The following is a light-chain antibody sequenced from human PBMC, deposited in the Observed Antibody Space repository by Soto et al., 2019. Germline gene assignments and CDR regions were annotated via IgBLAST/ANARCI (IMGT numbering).Light chain of an antibody. CDR3: QQADSFPLT. J-gene: IGKJ1*01. Sequence: DIPMTQSPSSVSASVGDRVTITCRSSQGINNWLAWYQLKSGKAPNLLIDGASSLQSGVPSRFSGSGSGTDFTLTISSLQPEDFATYFCQQADSFPLTFGQGTKVEI. V-gene: IGKV1-12*01. CDR2: GAS. CDR1: QGINNW.